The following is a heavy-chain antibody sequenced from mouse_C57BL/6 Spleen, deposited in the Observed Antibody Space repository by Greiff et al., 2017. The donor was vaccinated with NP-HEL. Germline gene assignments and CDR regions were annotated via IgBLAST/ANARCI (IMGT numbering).Heavy chain of an antibody. J-gene: IGHJ2*01. CDR3: ARGHMVTTVYYFDY. D-gene: IGHD2-2*01. V-gene: IGHV5-6*01. CDR1: GFTFSSYG. CDR2: ISSGGSYT. Sequence: EVMLVESGGDLVKPGGSLKLSCAASGFTFSSYGMSWVRQTPDKRLEWVATISSGGSYTYYLDSVKGRFTISRDNAKNTLYLQMSSLKSEDTAMYYCARGHMVTTVYYFDYWGQGTTLTVSS.